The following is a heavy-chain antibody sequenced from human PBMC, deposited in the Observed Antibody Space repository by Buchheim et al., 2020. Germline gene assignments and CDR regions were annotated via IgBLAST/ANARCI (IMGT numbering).Heavy chain of an antibody. D-gene: IGHD2-15*01. J-gene: IGHJ4*01. CDR3: AKRGGSTYYFDY. CDR1: GFTLSSYS. CDR2: MSGSGGGT. V-gene: IGHV3-23*01. Sequence: EVQLLESGGGLVQPGGSLRLSCAASGFTLSSYSMSWVRQAPGKGLEWVSNMSGSGGGTYYADSLKGRFAISRDSSKNTLYLQMNSLGADDTAVYYCAKRGGSTYYFDYWGHGTL.